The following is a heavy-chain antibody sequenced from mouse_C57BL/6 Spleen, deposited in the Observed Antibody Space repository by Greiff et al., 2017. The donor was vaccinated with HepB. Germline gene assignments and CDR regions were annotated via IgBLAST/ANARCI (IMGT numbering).Heavy chain of an antibody. CDR1: GYSITSGYY. CDR2: ISYDGSN. CDR3: ARGGEYFDY. J-gene: IGHJ2*01. V-gene: IGHV3-6*01. Sequence: EVKLQESGPGLVKPSQSLSLTCSVTGYSITSGYYWNWIRQFPGNKLEWMGYISYDGSNNYNPSLKNRISITRDTSKNQFFLKLNSVTTEDTATYYCARGGEYFDYWGQGTTLTVSS.